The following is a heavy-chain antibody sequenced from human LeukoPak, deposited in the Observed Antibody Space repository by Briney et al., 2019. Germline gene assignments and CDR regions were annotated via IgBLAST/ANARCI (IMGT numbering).Heavy chain of an antibody. D-gene: IGHD1-26*01. J-gene: IGHJ4*02. CDR1: GFTFSSYS. V-gene: IGHV3-21*01. CDR3: ARAEIVGATSDCDW. Sequence: GGSLSLSCAASGFTFSSYSMNWIRQAPGKGVEWVSSISSRGRNVCYVYSVKGRFTISRDNARNLLFLQMSSLRAEDTAVYCCARAEIVGATSDCDWWGQGTLVTVSS. CDR2: ISSRGRNV.